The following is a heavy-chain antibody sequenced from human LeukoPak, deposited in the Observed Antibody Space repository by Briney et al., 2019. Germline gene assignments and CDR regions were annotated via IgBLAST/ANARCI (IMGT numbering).Heavy chain of an antibody. CDR1: GSTFSNYA. Sequence: GGSLRLSCAASGSTFSNYAMSWVRQAPGKGLEWVSAISGSGGSTYYADSVKGRFTIPRDNSKHTLYLQMNSLRAEDTAVYYCAKDGKYCSTTSCPLDYWGQGTLVTVSS. CDR3: AKDGKYCSTTSCPLDY. CDR2: ISGSGGST. V-gene: IGHV3-23*01. J-gene: IGHJ4*02. D-gene: IGHD2-2*01.